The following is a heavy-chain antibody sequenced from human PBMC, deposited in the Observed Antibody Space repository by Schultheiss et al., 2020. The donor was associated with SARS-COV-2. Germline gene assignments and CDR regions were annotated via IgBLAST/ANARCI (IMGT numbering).Heavy chain of an antibody. J-gene: IGHJ6*02. CDR2: IYYSGST. Sequence: LRLSCTVSGGSISSGGYYWSWIRQHPGKGLEWIGYIYYSGSTYYNPSLKSRVTISVDTSKNQFSLKLSSVTAADTAVYYCAKQPPRYYYYGMDVWGQGTTVTVSS. V-gene: IGHV4-31*03. CDR1: GGSISSGGYY. CDR3: AKQPPRYYYYGMDV. D-gene: IGHD1/OR15-1a*01.